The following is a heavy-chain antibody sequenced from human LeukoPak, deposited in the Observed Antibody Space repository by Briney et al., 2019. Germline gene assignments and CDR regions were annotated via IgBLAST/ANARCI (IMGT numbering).Heavy chain of an antibody. CDR3: AKDRGCSGGICYYYFDY. CDR2: IRYDGNNN. V-gene: IGHV3-30*02. J-gene: IGHJ4*02. CDR1: GFTFSNYV. Sequence: GGSLRLSCAASGFTFSNYVMNWVRQAPGRGLEWVAFIRYDGNNNYYADSVKGRFTVSRDNSKNTLYLQMNSLRAEDTAVYYCAKDRGCSGGICYYYFDYWGQGTLVTVSS. D-gene: IGHD2-15*01.